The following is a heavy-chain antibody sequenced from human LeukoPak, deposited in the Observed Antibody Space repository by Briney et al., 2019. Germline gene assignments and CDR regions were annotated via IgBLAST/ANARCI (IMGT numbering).Heavy chain of an antibody. J-gene: IGHJ4*02. V-gene: IGHV4-34*01. CDR1: GGSFSGYY. Sequence: SETLSLTCAVYGGSFSGYYWSWIRQPPGKGLEWIGEINHSGSTNYNPSLKSRVTISVDTSKNQFSLKLSSVTAADTAVYYCARGVGFDFWSGYYLTFGFDYWGQGTLVTVSS. D-gene: IGHD3-3*01. CDR3: ARGVGFDFWSGYYLTFGFDY. CDR2: INHSGST.